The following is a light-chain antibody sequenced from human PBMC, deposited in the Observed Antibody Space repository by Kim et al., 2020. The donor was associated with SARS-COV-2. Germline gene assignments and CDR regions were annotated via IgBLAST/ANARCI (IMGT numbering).Light chain of an antibody. V-gene: IGLV3-1*01. J-gene: IGLJ1*01. CDR2: QDD. CDR1: KLGEKY. Sequence: SYELTQPPSVSVSPGQTASITCSGDKLGEKYACWYLQKPGQSPVLVMYQDDKRPSGIPERFSGSNSRDTATLTISGAQAMDEADYYCQAWDSSTFYVFGT. CDR3: QAWDSSTFYV.